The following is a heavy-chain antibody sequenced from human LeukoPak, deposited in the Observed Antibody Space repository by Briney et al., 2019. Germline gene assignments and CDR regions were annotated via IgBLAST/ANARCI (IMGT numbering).Heavy chain of an antibody. CDR2: ISSSSSYI. CDR1: GFTFSSYS. CDR3: ARVSGSYGYWYFDL. V-gene: IGHV3-21*01. J-gene: IGHJ2*01. Sequence: GGSLRLSCAASGFTFSSYSMNWVRQAPGKGLEWVSSISSSSSYIYYADSVKGRFTISRDNAKNSLYLQMNSLRAEDTAVYYCARVSGSYGYWYFDLWGRGALVTVSS. D-gene: IGHD1-26*01.